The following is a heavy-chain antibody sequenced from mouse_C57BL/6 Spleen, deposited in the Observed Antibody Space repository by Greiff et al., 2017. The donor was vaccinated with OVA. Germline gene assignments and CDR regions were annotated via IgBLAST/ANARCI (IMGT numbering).Heavy chain of an antibody. Sequence: EVQLQESGGGLVKPGGSLKLSCAASGFTFSSYAMSWVRQTPEKRLEWVATISDGGSYTYYPDNVKGRFTISRDNAKNNLYLQMSHLKSEDTAMYYCARTTGTSWFAYWGQGTLVTVSA. CDR2: ISDGGSYT. V-gene: IGHV5-4*01. D-gene: IGHD4-1*02. CDR3: ARTTGTSWFAY. J-gene: IGHJ3*01. CDR1: GFTFSSYA.